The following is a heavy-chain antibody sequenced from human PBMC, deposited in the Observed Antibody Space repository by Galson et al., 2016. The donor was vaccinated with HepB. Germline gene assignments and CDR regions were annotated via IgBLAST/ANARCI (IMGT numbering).Heavy chain of an antibody. Sequence: SLRLSCAASGFTFSSFTMHWVRRAPGTGLEWLALVSPDGDKGYYADSVKGRFSISRDNSRNTLYLYINSLRPDDTATYFCARARVVTGIYDAFNVWGQGTVVTVAS. J-gene: IGHJ3*01. D-gene: IGHD2-21*02. V-gene: IGHV3-30*04. CDR3: ARARVVTGIYDAFNV. CDR2: VSPDGDKG. CDR1: GFTFSSFT.